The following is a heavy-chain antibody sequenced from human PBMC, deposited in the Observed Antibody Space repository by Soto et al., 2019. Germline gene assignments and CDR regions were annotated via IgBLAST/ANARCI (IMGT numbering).Heavy chain of an antibody. CDR1: GYTFTSYG. V-gene: IGHV1-18*01. Sequence: ASVKVSCKASGYTFTSYGISWVRQAPGQGLEWMGWISAYNGNTNYAQKLQGRVTITTDKSTSTAYMELSSLRSDDTAVYYCAGKYYDFWSGYYSWGQGTLVTVSS. J-gene: IGHJ4*02. D-gene: IGHD3-3*01. CDR2: ISAYNGNT. CDR3: AGKYYDFWSGYYS.